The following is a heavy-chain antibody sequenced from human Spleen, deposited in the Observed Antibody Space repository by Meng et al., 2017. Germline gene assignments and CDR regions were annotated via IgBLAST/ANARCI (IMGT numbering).Heavy chain of an antibody. CDR1: GFTFSYYE. D-gene: IGHD1-26*01. J-gene: IGHJ4*02. V-gene: IGHV3-48*03. Sequence: GGSLRLSCAASGFTFSYYEMNWVRQAPGKGLEWVAYITSAGSSIYYADSVRGRFTISRDNAQNSLYLQLNSLRVDDTAIYYCARDQIHSGGPDYWGQGTLVTVSS. CDR2: ITSAGSSI. CDR3: ARDQIHSGGPDY.